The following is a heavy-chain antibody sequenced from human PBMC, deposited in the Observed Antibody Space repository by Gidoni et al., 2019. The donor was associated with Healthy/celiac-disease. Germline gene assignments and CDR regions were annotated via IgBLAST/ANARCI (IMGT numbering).Heavy chain of an antibody. CDR2: IWYDGSNK. J-gene: IGHJ6*02. V-gene: IGHV3-33*01. D-gene: IGHD6-25*01. Sequence: QVQLVESGGGVVQPGRSLRLSCAASGFTFSSYGMHWVRKAPGKGLEWVAVIWYDGSNKYYADSVKGRFTISRDNSKNTLYLQMNSLRAEDTAVYYCARDHGYLGQDGMDVWGQGTTVTVSS. CDR3: ARDHGYLGQDGMDV. CDR1: GFTFSSYG.